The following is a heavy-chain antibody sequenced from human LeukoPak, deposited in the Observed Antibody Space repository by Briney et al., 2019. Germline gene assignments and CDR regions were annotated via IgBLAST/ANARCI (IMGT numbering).Heavy chain of an antibody. V-gene: IGHV3-21*01. Sequence: GGSLRLSCTTSGFTFSSYSMNWVRQAPGKGLEWVSSISSSSSYIYYADSVKGRFTISRDNAKNSLYLQMNSLRAEDTAVYYCNLVYSSSWQDFGYWGQGTLVTVSS. J-gene: IGHJ4*02. CDR3: NLVYSSSWQDFGY. D-gene: IGHD6-13*01. CDR1: GFTFSSYS. CDR2: ISSSSSYI.